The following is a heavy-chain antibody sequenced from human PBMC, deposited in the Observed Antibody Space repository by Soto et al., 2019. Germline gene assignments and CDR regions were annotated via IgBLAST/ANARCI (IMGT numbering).Heavy chain of an antibody. J-gene: IGHJ4*02. CDR3: ARKWYYYDSSGYYSPYYFDY. Sequence: QVQLQQWGAGLLKPSETLSLTCAVYGGSFSGYYWSWIRQPPGKGLEWIGEINHSGSTNYNPSLKSRVTISVDTSKNQFSLKLSSVTAADTAVYYCARKWYYYDSSGYYSPYYFDYWGQGTLVTVSS. CDR2: INHSGST. V-gene: IGHV4-34*01. CDR1: GGSFSGYY. D-gene: IGHD3-22*01.